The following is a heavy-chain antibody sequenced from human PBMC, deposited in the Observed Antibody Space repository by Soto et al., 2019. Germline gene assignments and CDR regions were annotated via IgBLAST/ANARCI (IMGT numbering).Heavy chain of an antibody. V-gene: IGHV5-51*01. CDR2: IYPGDSDT. CDR3: ARQGWELLPFDY. J-gene: IGHJ4*02. CDR1: GYRFTSYW. D-gene: IGHD1-26*01. Sequence: RGESLKISCKGSGYRFTSYWIGWVRQMPGKGLEWMGIIYPGDSDTRYSPSFQGQVTMSADKSISTAYLQWSSLKPSDTAMYYCARQGWELLPFDYWGQGTLVTVSS.